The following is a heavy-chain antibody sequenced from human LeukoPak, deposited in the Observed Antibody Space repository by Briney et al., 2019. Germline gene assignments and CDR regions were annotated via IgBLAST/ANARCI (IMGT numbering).Heavy chain of an antibody. Sequence: PSETLSLTCTVSGGSISSYYWSWIRQPPGKGLEWIGYIYYSGNTNYNPSLKSRVTISVDTSKNQFSLKLSSVTAADTAVYYCARGYGSGSPFDYWGQGTLVTVSS. J-gene: IGHJ4*02. CDR3: ARGYGSGSPFDY. V-gene: IGHV4-59*01. D-gene: IGHD3-10*01. CDR1: GGSISSYY. CDR2: IYYSGNT.